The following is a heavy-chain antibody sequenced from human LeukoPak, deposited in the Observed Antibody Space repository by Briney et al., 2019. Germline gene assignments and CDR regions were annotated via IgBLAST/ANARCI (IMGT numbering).Heavy chain of an antibody. CDR1: GGSISSSNW. CDR2: IYHSGST. J-gene: IGHJ4*02. D-gene: IGHD6-13*01. Sequence: PSGTLSLTCAVSGGSISSSNWWSWVRQPPGKGLEWIGEIYHSGSTNYNPSLKSRVTISVDTSKNQFSLKLSSVTAADTAVYYCARGLIAAAPVDYWGQGTLVTVSS. CDR3: ARGLIAAAPVDY. V-gene: IGHV4-4*02.